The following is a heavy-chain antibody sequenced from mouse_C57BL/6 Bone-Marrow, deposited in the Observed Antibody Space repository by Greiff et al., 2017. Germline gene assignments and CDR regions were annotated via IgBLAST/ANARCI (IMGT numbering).Heavy chain of an antibody. CDR3: ARRRNYYGSSYDFDY. D-gene: IGHD1-1*01. V-gene: IGHV1-4*01. J-gene: IGHJ2*01. CDR2: INPSSGYT. CDR1: GYTFTSYT. Sequence: QVQLQQPGAELARPGASVKMSCKASGYTFTSYTMHWVKQRPGQGLEWIGYINPSSGYTKYNQKFKDKATLTADKSSSTAYMQLGSLTSEDSAVYYCARRRNYYGSSYDFDYWGQGTTLTVSS.